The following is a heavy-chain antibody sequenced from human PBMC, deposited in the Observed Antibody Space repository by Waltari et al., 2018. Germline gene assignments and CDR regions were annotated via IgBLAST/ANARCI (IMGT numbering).Heavy chain of an antibody. CDR2: VNHSGST. Sequence: QVQLQQWGAGLLKPSETLSLTCAVSGGSFSTEYWSWIRQPPGKGLEWIGEVNHSGSTNHNPSLKSRVTMSADTSKSQFSLKLRSVTAADTAVYYCARRIAWYYSSGSYHDYWGQGTLVTVSS. V-gene: IGHV4-34*01. D-gene: IGHD3-10*01. CDR3: ARRIAWYYSSGSYHDY. J-gene: IGHJ4*02. CDR1: GGSFSTEY.